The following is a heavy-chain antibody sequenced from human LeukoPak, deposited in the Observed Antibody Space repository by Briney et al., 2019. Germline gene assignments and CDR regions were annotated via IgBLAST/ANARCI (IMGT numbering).Heavy chain of an antibody. J-gene: IGHJ3*02. CDR2: IYYSGST. D-gene: IGHD3-22*01. V-gene: IGHV4-39*07. Sequence: SETLSLTCTVSGGSISSSSYYWGWIRQPPGKGLEWIGSIYYSGSTYYNPSLKSRVTISVDTSKNQFSLKLSSVTAADTAVYYCARSKIGSHYYDSSGYAFEIWGQGTMVTVSS. CDR1: GGSISSSSYY. CDR3: ARSKIGSHYYDSSGYAFEI.